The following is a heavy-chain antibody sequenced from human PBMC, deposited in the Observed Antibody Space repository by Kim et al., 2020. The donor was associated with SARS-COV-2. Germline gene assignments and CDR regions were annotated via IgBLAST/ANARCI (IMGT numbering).Heavy chain of an antibody. D-gene: IGHD6-19*01. J-gene: IGHJ3*02. V-gene: IGHV5-51*01. Sequence: GESLKISCKGSGYSFTSYWIGWVRQMPGKGLEWRGIIYPGDSDTRYSPSFQGQVTITAAKSISTAYRQRSSLKASDTAMYYCARRLSQYSGWYNAIDIWVQVTIVIVSS. CDR3: ARRLSQYSGWYNAIDI. CDR1: GYSFTSYW. CDR2: IYPGDSDT.